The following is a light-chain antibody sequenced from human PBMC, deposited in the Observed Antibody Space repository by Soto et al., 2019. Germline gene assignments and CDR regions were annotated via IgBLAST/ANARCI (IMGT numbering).Light chain of an antibody. CDR3: SSYSSSSTFYV. J-gene: IGLJ1*01. V-gene: IGLV2-14*01. CDR1: SSDIGGFYY. CDR2: QVS. Sequence: QSALTQPASVSGSPGQSITISCTGTSSDIGGFYYVSWYQHHPGKDPKLMIYQVSNRPSGVSNRFSGSKSGNTASLTISGLQAEDEGDYFCSSYSSSSTFYVFGAGTKLTVL.